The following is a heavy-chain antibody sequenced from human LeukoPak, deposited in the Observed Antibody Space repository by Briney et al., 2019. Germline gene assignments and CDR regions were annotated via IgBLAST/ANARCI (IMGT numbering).Heavy chain of an antibody. CDR2: INHSGST. Sequence: SETLSLTCAVYGGSFSGYYWSWIRQPPGKGLEWIGEINHSGSTNYNPSLKSRVTISVDKSKNQFSLKLSSVTAADTAVYYCARTHYDILTGYYSRDLDYWGQGTLVTVSS. D-gene: IGHD3-9*01. V-gene: IGHV4-34*01. J-gene: IGHJ4*02. CDR3: ARTHYDILTGYYSRDLDY. CDR1: GGSFSGYY.